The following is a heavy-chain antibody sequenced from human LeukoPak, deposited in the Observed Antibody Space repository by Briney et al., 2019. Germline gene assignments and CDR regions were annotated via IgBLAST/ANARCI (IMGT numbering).Heavy chain of an antibody. J-gene: IGHJ4*02. CDR1: GFIFSDYA. CDR2: ISWNSGSI. CDR3: AKDRGYDSSGYYDY. Sequence: PGGSLRLSCAASGFIFSDYAMHWVRQAPGKGLEWVSGISWNSGSIDYADSVKGRFTISRDNAKNSLYLQMNSLRAEDTALYYCAKDRGYDSSGYYDYWGQGTLVTVSS. V-gene: IGHV3-9*01. D-gene: IGHD3-22*01.